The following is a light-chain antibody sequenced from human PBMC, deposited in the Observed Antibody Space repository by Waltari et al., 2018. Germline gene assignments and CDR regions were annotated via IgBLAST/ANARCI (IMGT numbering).Light chain of an antibody. V-gene: IGLV3-1*01. CDR2: RDT. J-gene: IGLJ2*01. CDR3: QAWDSSAAV. Sequence: SYELAQPPSVSVSPGQTASITCSGDKLGDKYVSWYQQKPGQSPVVVIYRDTERPSGIPELFSGSNAGNTATLTISGTHTMDDADYYCQAWDSSAAVFGGGTKLTVL. CDR1: KLGDKY.